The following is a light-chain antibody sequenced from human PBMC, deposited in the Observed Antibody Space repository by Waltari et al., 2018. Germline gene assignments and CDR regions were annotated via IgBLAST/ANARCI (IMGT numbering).Light chain of an antibody. V-gene: IGKV3-11*01. Sequence: EIVLTQSPVTLSLSPGERATLSCRASQSVGSYLAWYQEKAGQAPRLLIYDASNGATGIPARLSGSGSGTDFTLTISSLEPEDFAIYYCQQRSTWPLTFGGGSKVEI. CDR3: QQRSTWPLT. CDR2: DAS. CDR1: QSVGSY. J-gene: IGKJ4*01.